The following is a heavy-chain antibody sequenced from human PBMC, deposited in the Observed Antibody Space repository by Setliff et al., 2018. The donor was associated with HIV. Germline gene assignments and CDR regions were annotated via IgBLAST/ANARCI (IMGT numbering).Heavy chain of an antibody. CDR3: WFGEPVGPFDI. CDR2: FDPEKGET. Sequence: ASVKVSCKVSGYTLTKLSIHWVRQAPGKGLEWMGGFDPEKGETVYAQKLQGRVTMTDDTSTDTAYMELSSLRSEDTAVYFCWFGEPVGPFDILGQGTRVTVSS. CDR1: GYTLTKLS. V-gene: IGHV1-24*01. D-gene: IGHD3-10*01. J-gene: IGHJ3*02.